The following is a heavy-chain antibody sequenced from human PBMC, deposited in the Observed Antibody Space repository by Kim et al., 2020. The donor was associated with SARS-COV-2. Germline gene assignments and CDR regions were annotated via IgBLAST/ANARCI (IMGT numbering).Heavy chain of an antibody. J-gene: IGHJ6*02. V-gene: IGHV7-4-1*02. D-gene: IGHD3-10*01. CDR3: AREEGYYGSGSIYYYGMDV. CDR2: INTNTVNP. Sequence: ASVKVSCKASGYTFTSYAMNWVRQAPGQGLEWMGWINTNTVNPTYAQGFTGRFVFSLDTSVSTAYLQISSLKAEDTAVYYCAREEGYYGSGSIYYYGMDVWGQGTTVTVSS. CDR1: GYTFTSYA.